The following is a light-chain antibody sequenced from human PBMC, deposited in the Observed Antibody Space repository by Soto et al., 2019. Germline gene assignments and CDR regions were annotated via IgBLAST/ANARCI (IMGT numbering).Light chain of an antibody. Sequence: EIVLTQSPGTLSLSPGERDTLSCRASQSVSSSYLAWYQQKPGQAPRLLIYDASNRATGIPARFSGSGSGTDFTLTISSLEPEDFAVYYCQQRSNWPPWTFGQGTKVDIK. J-gene: IGKJ1*01. V-gene: IGKV3D-20*02. CDR1: QSVSSSY. CDR3: QQRSNWPPWT. CDR2: DAS.